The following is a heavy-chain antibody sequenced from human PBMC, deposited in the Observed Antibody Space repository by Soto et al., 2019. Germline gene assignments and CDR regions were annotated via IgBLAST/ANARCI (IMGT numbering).Heavy chain of an antibody. D-gene: IGHD3-16*02. J-gene: IGHJ5*02. CDR2: ISGSGGST. CDR3: AKDSYDYVWGSYRSNLFDP. Sequence: EVQLLESGGGLVQPGGSLRLSCAASGFTFSSYAMSWVRQAPGKGLEWVSAISGSGGSTYYADSVKGRFTISRDNSKNTLYLQMNSLRAEDTAIYYCAKDSYDYVWGSYRSNLFDPWGQGTLVTVSS. V-gene: IGHV3-23*01. CDR1: GFTFSSYA.